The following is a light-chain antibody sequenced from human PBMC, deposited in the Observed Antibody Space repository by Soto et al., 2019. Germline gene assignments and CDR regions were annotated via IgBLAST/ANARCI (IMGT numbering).Light chain of an antibody. CDR1: QSVRSN. J-gene: IGKJ1*01. CDR3: QQYDNWPRT. V-gene: IGKV3-15*01. Sequence: EKVITHSPATLSFSPGERATLSCRASQSVRSNLAWYQQKPGQPPRLLIYDASTRATGIPSRFSGSGSGTEFTLTISSLKSEDFAVYYCQQYDNWPRTFGQGTKVDIK. CDR2: DAS.